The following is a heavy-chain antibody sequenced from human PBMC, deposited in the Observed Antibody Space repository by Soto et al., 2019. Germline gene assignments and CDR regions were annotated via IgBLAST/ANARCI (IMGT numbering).Heavy chain of an antibody. V-gene: IGHV3-21*01. J-gene: IGHJ4*02. CDR2: ITSESSYI. Sequence: PGGSLRLSCAASGFSFSSYSIHWVRQAPGKGLEWVSSITSESSYIFYADSVKGRFTISRDNAKNSLYPQMNSLRAEDTAVYYCARGPICANGVCYEGVFDYWGQGTLVTVSS. D-gene: IGHD2-8*01. CDR1: GFSFSSYS. CDR3: ARGPICANGVCYEGVFDY.